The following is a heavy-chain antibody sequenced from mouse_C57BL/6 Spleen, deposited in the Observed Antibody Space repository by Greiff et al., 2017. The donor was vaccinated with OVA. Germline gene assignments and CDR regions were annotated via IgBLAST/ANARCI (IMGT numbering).Heavy chain of an antibody. D-gene: IGHD2-3*01. Sequence: VQLQQSGAELVKPGASVKISCKASGYAFSSYWMNWVKQRPGKGLEWIGQIYPGDGDTNYNGKFKGKATLTADKSSSTAYMQLSSLTSEDSAVYFCARSDDVYWYFDVWGTGTTVTVSS. J-gene: IGHJ1*03. CDR3: ARSDDVYWYFDV. CDR2: IYPGDGDT. V-gene: IGHV1-80*01. CDR1: GYAFSSYW.